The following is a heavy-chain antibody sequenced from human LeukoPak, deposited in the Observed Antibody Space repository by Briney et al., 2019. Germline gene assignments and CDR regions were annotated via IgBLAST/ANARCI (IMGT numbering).Heavy chain of an antibody. J-gene: IGHJ4*02. CDR3: ARSVGNSYYDILTGYYSWVDC. Sequence: ASVKVSCKASGYTFTSYDINWVRQATGQGFEWMGWMNPNSGNTNYAQKLQGRVTMTTDTSTSTAYMELRSLRSDDTAVYYCARSVGNSYYDILTGYYSWVDCWGQGTLVTVSS. V-gene: IGHV1-18*01. CDR1: GYTFTSYD. D-gene: IGHD3-9*01. CDR2: MNPNSGNT.